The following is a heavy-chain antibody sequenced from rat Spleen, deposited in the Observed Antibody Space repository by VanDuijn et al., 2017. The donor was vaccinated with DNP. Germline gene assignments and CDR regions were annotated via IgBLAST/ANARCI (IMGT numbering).Heavy chain of an antibody. V-gene: IGHV5-31*01. D-gene: IGHD1-2*01. Sequence: EVQLVESGGDLVQPGRSLKLSCVASGFTFNNYWMTWIRQVPGKGLEWVASITGGSGITSYPDSVKGRFTISRDNAKNTQYLQMDSLRSEDTATYYCARLGMITIAEPHYYAMDAWGQGVMVTVSS. CDR1: GFTFNNYW. CDR3: ARLGMITIAEPHYYAMDA. CDR2: ITGGSGIT. J-gene: IGHJ4*01.